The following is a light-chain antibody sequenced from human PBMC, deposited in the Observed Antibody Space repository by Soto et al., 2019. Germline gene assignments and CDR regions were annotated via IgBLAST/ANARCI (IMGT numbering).Light chain of an antibody. CDR3: QQYNNWPPT. V-gene: IGKV3-15*01. J-gene: IGKJ1*01. CDR2: GAS. Sequence: IVMTQSPGTLSVSPGERAILSCRASQSVSNNVAWYQRKPGQAPRLLFSGASTRATGVPATFSGSGSGTDFTLTISSLQSADFAVYYCQQYNNWPPTFGQGTRVEVK. CDR1: QSVSNN.